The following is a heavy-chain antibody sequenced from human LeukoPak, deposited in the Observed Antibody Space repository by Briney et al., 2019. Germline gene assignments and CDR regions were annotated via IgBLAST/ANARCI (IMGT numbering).Heavy chain of an antibody. CDR3: ARDSSGYPLYYYYGMDV. D-gene: IGHD3-22*01. Sequence: PSETLSLTCTVSGGSISSSSYYWGWIRQPPGKGLEWIGSIYYSGSTYYNPSLKSRVTISVDTSKNQFSLKLSSVTAADTAVYYCARDSSGYPLYYYYGMDVWGQGTTVTVSS. CDR2: IYYSGST. J-gene: IGHJ6*02. CDR1: GGSISSSSYY. V-gene: IGHV4-39*07.